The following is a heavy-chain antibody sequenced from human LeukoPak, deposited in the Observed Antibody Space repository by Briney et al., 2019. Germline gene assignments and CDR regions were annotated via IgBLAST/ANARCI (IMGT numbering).Heavy chain of an antibody. Sequence: SETLSLTCTVSGGSISSYYWSWIRQPPGKGLEWIGYIYYSGSTNYNPSPKSRVTISVDTSKNQFSLKLSSVTAADTAVYYCARDGSAVAGYNWFDPWGQGTLVTVSS. J-gene: IGHJ5*02. CDR3: ARDGSAVAGYNWFDP. D-gene: IGHD6-19*01. CDR2: IYYSGST. V-gene: IGHV4-59*01. CDR1: GGSISSYY.